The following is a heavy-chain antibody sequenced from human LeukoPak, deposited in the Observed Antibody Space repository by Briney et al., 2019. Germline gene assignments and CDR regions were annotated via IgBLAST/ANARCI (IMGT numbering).Heavy chain of an antibody. J-gene: IGHJ4*02. Sequence: GGSLRLSCAASGFTFSGSAMHWVRQPSGKRLEWVGRIRSKANSYATAYAASVKGRFTISRDDSKNTAYLQMNSLKTEDTAVYYCTRRVVAGVNFDYWGQGTLVTVSS. CDR1: GFTFSGSA. CDR2: IRSKANSYAT. V-gene: IGHV3-73*01. CDR3: TRRVVAGVNFDY. D-gene: IGHD2-15*01.